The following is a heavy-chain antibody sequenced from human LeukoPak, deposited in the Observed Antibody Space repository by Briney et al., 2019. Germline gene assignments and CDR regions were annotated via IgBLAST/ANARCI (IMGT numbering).Heavy chain of an antibody. Sequence: GGSLRLSCAASGFTFGSYAMHWVRQAPGKGLEWVAVISYDGDDGSNIYYAGSVKGRFTISRDNSKSTLYLQMNSLRPEDTAVYYCARDGQSAKPFDYWGQGTLVTVSS. CDR2: ISYDGDDGSNI. CDR3: ARDGQSAKPFDY. V-gene: IGHV3-30-3*01. J-gene: IGHJ4*02. CDR1: GFTFGSYA.